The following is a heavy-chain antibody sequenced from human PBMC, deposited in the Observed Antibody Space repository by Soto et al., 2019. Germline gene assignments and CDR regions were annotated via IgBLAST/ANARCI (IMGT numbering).Heavy chain of an antibody. V-gene: IGHV1-46*01. Sequence: QVQLVQSGAEVKKPGASVKVSCKTSGYTFTTYYMHWVRQAPGEGLEWMGLINPSLGSTTYAQKFQGRVTIITDTSTTTVYMELSSLRSEDTAVYYCTRAFSSSRKLLSDYWGQGTLVTVSS. J-gene: IGHJ4*02. CDR2: INPSLGST. CDR3: TRAFSSSRKLLSDY. CDR1: GYTFTTYY. D-gene: IGHD2-2*01.